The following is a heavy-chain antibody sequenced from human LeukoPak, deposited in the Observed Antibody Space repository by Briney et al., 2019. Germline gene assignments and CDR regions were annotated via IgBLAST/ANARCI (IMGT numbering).Heavy chain of an antibody. CDR2: IRYDGSNK. Sequence: GGSLRLSCAASGFTFSSYGMHWVRQAPGKGLEWVAFIRYDGSNKYYADSVKGRFTISRDNSKNTLYLQMNSLRAEDTAVYYCAKRGSGWYEDYYYYMDVWGKGTTVTISS. D-gene: IGHD6-19*01. J-gene: IGHJ6*03. CDR3: AKRGSGWYEDYYYYMDV. CDR1: GFTFSSYG. V-gene: IGHV3-30*02.